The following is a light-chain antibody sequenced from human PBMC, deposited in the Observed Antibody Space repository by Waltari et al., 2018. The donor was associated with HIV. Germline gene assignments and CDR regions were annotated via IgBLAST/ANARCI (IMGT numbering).Light chain of an antibody. J-gene: IGKJ4*01. V-gene: IGKV3-11*01. Sequence: ELVLTQSPATLSLSPGERDTLSCRASQSVSSYLAWYQQKPGRAPRLLIYDASNRATGIPARFSGSGSGTDFTLTISSLEPEDFAVYYCQQRSNWPLTFGGGTKVEIK. CDR2: DAS. CDR3: QQRSNWPLT. CDR1: QSVSSY.